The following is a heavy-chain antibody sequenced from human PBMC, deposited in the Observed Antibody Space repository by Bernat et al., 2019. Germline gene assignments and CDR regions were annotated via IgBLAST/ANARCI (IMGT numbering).Heavy chain of an antibody. J-gene: IGHJ2*01. CDR2: ISYDGSNK. CDR3: AKDPYYCSGGSCYVFWYCDL. CDR1: GFTFSSYG. Sequence: QVQLVESGGGVVQPGRSLRLSCAASGFTFSSYGMHWVRQAPGKGLEWVAVISYDGSNKYYADSVKGRFTISRDNSKNTLYLQMNSLRAEDTAVYYCAKDPYYCSGGSCYVFWYCDLWGRGTLVTVSS. V-gene: IGHV3-30*18. D-gene: IGHD2-15*01.